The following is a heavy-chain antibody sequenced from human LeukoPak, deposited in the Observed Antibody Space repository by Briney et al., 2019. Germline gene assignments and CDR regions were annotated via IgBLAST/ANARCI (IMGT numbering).Heavy chain of an antibody. V-gene: IGHV1-24*01. CDR3: ATLLDSFWSGHSVPPEDY. D-gene: IGHD3/OR15-3a*01. J-gene: IGHJ4*02. Sequence: ASVRVSCKLSENRLTQLPMHWVRQAPGEGLESVGGFRPENDVPIYAQKFQGRVAMTTDTSTDTAYMELRSLKSDDTAVYFCATLLDSFWSGHSVPPEDYWGQGTLVTVSS. CDR2: FRPENDVP. CDR1: ENRLTQLP.